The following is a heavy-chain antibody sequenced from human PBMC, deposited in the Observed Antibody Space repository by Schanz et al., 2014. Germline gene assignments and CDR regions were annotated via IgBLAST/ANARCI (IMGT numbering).Heavy chain of an antibody. Sequence: QLMQSGSEVRKPGASVKVSCKASGYIFGSHGMTWVRQAPGQGPELMGWINAHTGNTQYAQKFQGRVNMTRDTVTTTVHLELTRLRTDDTAIYYCARVHIATYHYNSPGALDIWGQGTRGTVAS. CDR2: INAHTGNT. CDR3: ARVHIATYHYNSPGALDI. V-gene: IGHV1-18*01. CDR1: GYIFGSHG. D-gene: IGHD3-10*01. J-gene: IGHJ3*02.